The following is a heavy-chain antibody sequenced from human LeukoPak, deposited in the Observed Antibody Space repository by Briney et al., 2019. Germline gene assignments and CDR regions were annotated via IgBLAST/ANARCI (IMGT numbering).Heavy chain of an antibody. Sequence: GESLKISCQVSGFTLSNYWIAWVRQMPGKGLEWMGTIYPDDSDARYRPPFQGLVTISADKSINTVYLQWSSLKASDTAMYYCARIYCGGDCYSPSSLGLFFDYWGQGTLVTVSS. CDR1: GFTLSNYW. CDR2: IYPDDSDA. CDR3: ARIYCGGDCYSPSSLGLFFDY. J-gene: IGHJ4*02. V-gene: IGHV5-51*01. D-gene: IGHD2-21*02.